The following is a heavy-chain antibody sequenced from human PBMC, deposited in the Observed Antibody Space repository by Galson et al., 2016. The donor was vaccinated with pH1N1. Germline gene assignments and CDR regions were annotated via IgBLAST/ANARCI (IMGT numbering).Heavy chain of an antibody. CDR3: AKVDSGSYYGYFDY. V-gene: IGHV3-9*01. CDR2: ISWNSGSI. CDR1: GFTFDDYG. D-gene: IGHD1-26*01. J-gene: IGHJ4*02. Sequence: SLRLSCAASGFTFDDYGMHWVRQAPGKGLEWVSGISWNSGSIGYADSVKGRFTIPRDNAKKALYLQMNSLRGEDTALYYCAKVDSGSYYGYFDYWGQGTLVTVSS.